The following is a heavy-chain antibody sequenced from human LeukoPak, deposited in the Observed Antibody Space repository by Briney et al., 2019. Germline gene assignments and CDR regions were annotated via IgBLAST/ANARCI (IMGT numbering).Heavy chain of an antibody. D-gene: IGHD5-24*01. CDR3: ARSRDGYNFVFYHFDY. CDR1: GGTFSSYA. J-gene: IGHJ4*02. CDR2: IIPIFGTA. Sequence: SVKVSCKASGGTFSSYAISWVRQAPGQGLEWMGGIIPIFGTANYAQKSQGRVTITTDESTSTAYMELSSLRSEDTAVYYCARSRDGYNFVFYHFDYWGQGTLVTVSS. V-gene: IGHV1-69*05.